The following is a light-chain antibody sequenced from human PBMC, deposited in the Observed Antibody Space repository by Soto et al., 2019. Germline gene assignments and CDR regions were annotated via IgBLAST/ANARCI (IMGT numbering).Light chain of an antibody. Sequence: QSALTQPASVSGSPGQSITISCTGTSSDVGGYNYVSWYQQHPGKAPKLMIYEVSNRPSGVSNRFSGSNSGDTATLTISRVEAGDEADYYCHVWDSTSEHVLFGGGTKLTVL. J-gene: IGLJ2*01. CDR3: HVWDSTSEHVL. CDR2: EVS. CDR1: SSDVGGYNY. V-gene: IGLV2-14*01.